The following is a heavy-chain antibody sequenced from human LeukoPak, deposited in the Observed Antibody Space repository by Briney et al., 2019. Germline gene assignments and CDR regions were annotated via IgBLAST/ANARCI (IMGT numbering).Heavy chain of an antibody. V-gene: IGHV5-51*01. J-gene: IGHJ2*01. CDR3: ARPQRERSWYFDL. Sequence: GESLKISCKGSGYSFTNYWIAWVRQMPGKGLEWMGIIYLDDSDTKYSPPFQGQVTISVDKSISTAYLQLTSLKASDTAMYYRARPQRERSWYFDLWGRGTLVTVSS. CDR2: IYLDDSDT. CDR1: GYSFTNYW. D-gene: IGHD1-1*01.